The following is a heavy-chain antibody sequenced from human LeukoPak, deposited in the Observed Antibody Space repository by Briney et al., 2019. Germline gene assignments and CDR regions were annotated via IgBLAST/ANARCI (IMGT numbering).Heavy chain of an antibody. Sequence: GGSLRLSCAASGFTFTTYWMHWVRQVPGKGLVWVSVIHSDGSTTAYADSVKGRFSISRDNAKNTVHLEMNSLRDEDTAVYYCASGYSGHGGYYYMDVWGKGTTVTVSS. D-gene: IGHD5-12*01. J-gene: IGHJ6*03. CDR2: IHSDGSTT. CDR3: ASGYSGHGGYYYMDV. CDR1: GFTFTTYW. V-gene: IGHV3-74*01.